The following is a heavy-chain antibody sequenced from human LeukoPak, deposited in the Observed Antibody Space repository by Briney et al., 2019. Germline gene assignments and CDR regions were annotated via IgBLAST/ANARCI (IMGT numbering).Heavy chain of an antibody. CDR2: IYYSGST. CDR3: AGQNYYYYGMDV. CDR1: GGSISSYY. J-gene: IGHJ6*02. Sequence: SETLSLTCTVSGGSISSYYWSWIRQPPGKGLEWIGYIYYSGSTNYNPSLKSRVTISVDTSKNQFSLKLSSVTAADTAVYYCAGQNYYYYGMDVWGQGTTVTVTS. V-gene: IGHV4-59*08.